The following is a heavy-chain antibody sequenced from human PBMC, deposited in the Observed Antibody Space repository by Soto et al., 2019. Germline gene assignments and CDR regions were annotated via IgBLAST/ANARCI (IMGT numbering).Heavy chain of an antibody. J-gene: IGHJ5*02. CDR2: VSDVERA. CDR1: GFSVSSNY. D-gene: IGHD1-26*01. Sequence: EVRLVESGGGLIQPGGSLRLSCVVSGFSVSSNYMSWVRHAPGKGLEWVTVVSDVERANYADSVKGRFTVSRDISKRTVFLQMNSLRAEDTAVYYCARPHSAAFAWAAESWGQGTLVIVSS. V-gene: IGHV3-53*01. CDR3: ARPHSAAFAWAAES.